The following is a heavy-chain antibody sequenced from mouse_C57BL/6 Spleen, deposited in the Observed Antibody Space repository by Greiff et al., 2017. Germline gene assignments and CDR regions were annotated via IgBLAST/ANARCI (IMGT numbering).Heavy chain of an antibody. J-gene: IGHJ2*01. CDR3: ARTGLYYFDY. D-gene: IGHD3-3*01. Sequence: EVKVEESGGGLVKPGGSLKLSCAASGFTFSDYGMHWVRQAPEKGLEWVAYISSGSSTIYYADTVKGRFTISRDNAKNTLFLQMTSLRAEDTAMYYCARTGLYYFDYWGQGTTLTVSS. V-gene: IGHV5-17*01. CDR2: ISSGSSTI. CDR1: GFTFSDYG.